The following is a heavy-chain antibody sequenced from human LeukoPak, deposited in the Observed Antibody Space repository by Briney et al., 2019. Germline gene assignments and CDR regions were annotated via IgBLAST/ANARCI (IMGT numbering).Heavy chain of an antibody. CDR1: GFTFSSFA. V-gene: IGHV3-23*01. CDR2: ISSSGGRT. Sequence: PGGSLRLSCAASGFTFSSFAMSWVRQGPGEGLGWGSAISSSGGRTYYADSVKGQFTISRDNSKNTLYLQMNGLGAEDRAVYYCAKGVRVTIFGVVKTPFDYWGQGTLVTVSS. J-gene: IGHJ4*02. CDR3: AKGVRVTIFGVVKTPFDY. D-gene: IGHD3-3*01.